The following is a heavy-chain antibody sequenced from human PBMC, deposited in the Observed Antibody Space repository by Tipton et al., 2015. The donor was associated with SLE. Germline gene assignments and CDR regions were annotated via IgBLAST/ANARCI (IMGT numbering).Heavy chain of an antibody. J-gene: IGHJ4*02. CDR2: IYYSGST. D-gene: IGHD6-6*01. CDR1: GGSISSHY. Sequence: TLSLTCTVSGGSISSHYWSWIRQPPGKGLEWIGYIYYSGSTNYNPSLKSRVTISVDTSKNQFSLKLNSVTAADTAVYYCARFEYSSSSFDYWGQGTLVTVSS. CDR3: ARFEYSSSSFDY. V-gene: IGHV4-59*11.